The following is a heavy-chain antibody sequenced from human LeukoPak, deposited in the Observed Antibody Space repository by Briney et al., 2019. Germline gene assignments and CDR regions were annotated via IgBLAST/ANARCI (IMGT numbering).Heavy chain of an antibody. J-gene: IGHJ4*02. V-gene: IGHV3-53*01. D-gene: IGHD3-10*01. CDR2: IYSGGST. CDR1: GITVSSNY. Sequence: GGSLRLYCAASGITVSSNYMSWVRKAPGKGLEWVSIIYSGGSTYYADSVKGRFTISRDNSKNTLYLQMNSLRAEDTAVYYCACNVRWFRYFDYWGQGTLVTVSS. CDR3: ACNVRWFRYFDY.